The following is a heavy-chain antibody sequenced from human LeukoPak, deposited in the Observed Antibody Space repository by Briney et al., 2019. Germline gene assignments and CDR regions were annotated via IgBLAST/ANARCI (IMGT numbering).Heavy chain of an antibody. CDR1: GFTFSSYA. V-gene: IGHV3-23*01. D-gene: IGHD6-13*01. CDR3: TKLPGLAAAGTNYFGY. J-gene: IGHJ4*02. Sequence: GGSLRLSCAASGFTFSSYAMSWVRQAPGEGLEWVSTISGSGDSAYYTDSVKGRFTIARDNSKNTLDLQMNSLRAEDTAVYYCTKLPGLAAAGTNYFGYWGEGSLVTVSS. CDR2: ISGSGDSA.